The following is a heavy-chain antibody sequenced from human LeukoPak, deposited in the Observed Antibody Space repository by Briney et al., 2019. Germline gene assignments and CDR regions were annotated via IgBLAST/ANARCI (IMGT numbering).Heavy chain of an antibody. J-gene: IGHJ4*02. V-gene: IGHV3-23*01. CDR2: ISSTGSAT. D-gene: IGHD3-10*01. Sequence: PGGSLRLSCAASGFTFSTSSMAWFRQTPGAGLEWVSSISSTGSATCYTGSVKGRFTVSRDNSQNTLYLQMNSLRAEDTAVYFCAKDLSPDPLWPKPDYWGQGTLVTVSS. CDR1: GFTFSTSS. CDR3: AKDLSPDPLWPKPDY.